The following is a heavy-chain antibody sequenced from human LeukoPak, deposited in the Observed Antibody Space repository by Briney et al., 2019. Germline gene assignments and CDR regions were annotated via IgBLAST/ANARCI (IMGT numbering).Heavy chain of an antibody. CDR1: GGSISSYY. D-gene: IGHD3-22*01. J-gene: IGHJ3*02. CDR3: ARDYYYDSSGYYLAFDI. V-gene: IGHV4-59*01. CDR2: IYYSGST. Sequence: PSETLSLTCTVSGGSISSYYWSWIRQPAGKGLEWIGYIYYSGSTNYNPSLKSRVTISVDTSKNQFSLKLSSVTAADTAVYYCARDYYYDSSGYYLAFDIWGQGTMVTVSS.